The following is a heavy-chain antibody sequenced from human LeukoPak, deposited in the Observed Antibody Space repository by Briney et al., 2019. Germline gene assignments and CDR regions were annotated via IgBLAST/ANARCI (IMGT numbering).Heavy chain of an antibody. CDR1: GFTFSSYE. J-gene: IGHJ4*02. Sequence: GGSLRLSCAASGFTFSSYEMSWVRQAPGKGLEWVSYISSSGSTIYYADSVKGRFTISRDNAKNPLYLQMNSLRAEDTAVYYCASLAVAFDYWGQGTPVTVSS. CDR2: ISSSGSTI. D-gene: IGHD6-19*01. V-gene: IGHV3-48*03. CDR3: ASLAVAFDY.